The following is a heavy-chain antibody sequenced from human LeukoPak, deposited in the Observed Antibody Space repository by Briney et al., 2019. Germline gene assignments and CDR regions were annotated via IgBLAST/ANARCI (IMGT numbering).Heavy chain of an antibody. J-gene: IGHJ4*02. CDR1: GFTFSSYA. D-gene: IGHD2-2*01. CDR3: TTDAGYSSKWYNY. Sequence: GGSLRLSCAASGFTFSSYAMSWVRQAPGKGLEWVGRIKSKTDGGTTDYAAPVKGRFTISRDDSKNTLYLQMNSLKIEDTGVYYCTTDAGYSSKWYNYWGQGTLVTVSS. V-gene: IGHV3-15*01. CDR2: IKSKTDGGTT.